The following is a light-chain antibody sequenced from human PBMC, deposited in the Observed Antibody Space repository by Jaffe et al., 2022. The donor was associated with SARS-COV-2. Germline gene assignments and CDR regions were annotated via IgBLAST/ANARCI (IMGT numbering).Light chain of an antibody. CDR3: QQYGTSPIT. Sequence: EIVLTQSPDTLSLSPGERATLSCRASQSVPDRYLAWFQQKPGQAPRLLVYGASSRATGIPDRFSGSGSGTDFTLIISRLDPEDFAVYFCQQYGTSPITFGPGTKVDVK. V-gene: IGKV3-20*01. CDR1: QSVPDRY. J-gene: IGKJ3*01. CDR2: GAS.